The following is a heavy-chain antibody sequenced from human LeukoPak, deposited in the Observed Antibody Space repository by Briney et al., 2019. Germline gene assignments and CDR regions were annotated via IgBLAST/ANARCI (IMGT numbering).Heavy chain of an antibody. CDR2: IYHSGST. CDR3: ASYCSSTSCYYSDAFDI. J-gene: IGHJ3*02. V-gene: IGHV4-38-2*02. Sequence: SETLSLTCTVSGYSISSGYYWSWIRQPPGKGLEWIGYIYHSGSTYYNPSLKSRVTISVDRSKNQFSLKLSSVTAADTAVYYCASYCSSTSCYYSDAFDIWGQGTMVTVSS. D-gene: IGHD2-2*01. CDR1: GYSISSGYY.